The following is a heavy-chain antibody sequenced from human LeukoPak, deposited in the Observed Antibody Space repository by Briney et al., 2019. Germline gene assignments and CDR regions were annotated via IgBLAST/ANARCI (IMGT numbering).Heavy chain of an antibody. J-gene: IGHJ6*03. CDR3: ARDQGFSYYFYYMDV. Sequence: GGSLRLSCAASGFTFDDYTMHWVRQAPGKGLEWVSLISWDGGSTYYADSVKGRFTISRDNSKNSLYLQMNSLRTEDTALYYCARDQGFSYYFYYMDVWGKGTTVTVSS. D-gene: IGHD3-3*01. CDR1: GFTFDDYT. V-gene: IGHV3-43*01. CDR2: ISWDGGST.